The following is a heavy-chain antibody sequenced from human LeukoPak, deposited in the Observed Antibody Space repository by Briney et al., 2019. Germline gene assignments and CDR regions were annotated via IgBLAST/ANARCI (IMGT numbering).Heavy chain of an antibody. CDR2: ISSRSTYT. CDR3: ARDLNGYNQFDY. Sequence: GGSLRLSCAASGFTLSDYYMSCIRQAPGKGLEWVSYISSRSTYTNYAHSVRGRFTISRDNAKNSLYLQMNSLRAEDTAVYYCARDLNGYNQFDYWGQGTLVTVSS. CDR1: GFTLSDYY. J-gene: IGHJ4*02. V-gene: IGHV3-11*06. D-gene: IGHD5-24*01.